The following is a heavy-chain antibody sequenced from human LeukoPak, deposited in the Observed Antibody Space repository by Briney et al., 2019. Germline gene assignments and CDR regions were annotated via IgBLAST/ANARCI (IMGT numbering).Heavy chain of an antibody. D-gene: IGHD6-6*01. CDR1: GGSFSGYY. CDR3: ARDRRSYSSSHHAFDI. CDR2: INHSGST. J-gene: IGHJ3*02. V-gene: IGHV4-34*01. Sequence: SETLSLTCAVYGGSFSGYYWSWIRQPPGKGLEWIGEINHSGSTNYNPSLKSRVTISVDTSKNQFSLKLSSVTAADTAVYYCARDRRSYSSSHHAFDIWGQGTMVTVSS.